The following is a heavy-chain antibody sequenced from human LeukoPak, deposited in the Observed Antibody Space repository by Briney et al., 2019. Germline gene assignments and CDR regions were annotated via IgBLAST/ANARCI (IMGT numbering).Heavy chain of an antibody. Sequence: SETLSLTCAVSGYSISSGYYWCCIRPPPGKRLWGVGSIYHSGSTYYNPSLKSRVTISVDTSKNQFSLKLSSVTAADTAVYYCARGIAVDGPPFFYDYWGQGTLVTVSS. CDR3: ARGIAVDGPPFFYDY. V-gene: IGHV4-38-2*01. CDR1: GYSISSGYY. D-gene: IGHD6-19*01. CDR2: IYHSGST. J-gene: IGHJ4*02.